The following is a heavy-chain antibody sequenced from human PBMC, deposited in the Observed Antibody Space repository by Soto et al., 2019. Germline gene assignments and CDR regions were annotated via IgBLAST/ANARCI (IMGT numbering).Heavy chain of an antibody. Sequence: ASLKVSCKASGYTFTSYAMHWVRQASGERLEWMGWINAGNGNTKYSQKFQGRVTITRDTSASTAYMELSSLRSEDTAVYYCARDVITIVGVVNDYFDDWGQGTLVTVAS. CDR1: GYTFTSYA. CDR2: INAGNGNT. J-gene: IGHJ4*02. CDR3: ARDVITIVGVVNDYFDD. D-gene: IGHD3-3*01. V-gene: IGHV1-3*01.